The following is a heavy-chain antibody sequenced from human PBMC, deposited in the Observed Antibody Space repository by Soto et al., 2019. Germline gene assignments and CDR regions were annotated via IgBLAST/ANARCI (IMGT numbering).Heavy chain of an antibody. CDR1: GFTFSSYS. D-gene: IGHD2-15*01. V-gene: IGHV3-48*02. Sequence: WGSLRLSCAASGFTFSSYSMNWVRQSPGKGLEWVSYISSSSSTIYYADSVKGRFTISRDNAKNSLYLQMNSLRDEDTAVYYCATLQVVVVAATLNGMDVWGQGTTVTVS. CDR3: ATLQVVVVAATLNGMDV. CDR2: ISSSSSTI. J-gene: IGHJ6*02.